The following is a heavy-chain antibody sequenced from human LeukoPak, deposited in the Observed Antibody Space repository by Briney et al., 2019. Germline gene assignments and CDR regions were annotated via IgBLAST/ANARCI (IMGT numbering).Heavy chain of an antibody. CDR2: IYYSGST. Sequence: SETLSLTCTVSGGSISSYYWNWIRQPPGKGLEWIGYIYYSGSTNYNPSLKSRVTISVDTSKNQFSLKLSSVTAADTAVYYCARLRELATLHDAFDIWGQGTMDTVSS. V-gene: IGHV4-59*08. J-gene: IGHJ3*02. CDR1: GGSISSYY. CDR3: ARLRELATLHDAFDI. D-gene: IGHD5-24*01.